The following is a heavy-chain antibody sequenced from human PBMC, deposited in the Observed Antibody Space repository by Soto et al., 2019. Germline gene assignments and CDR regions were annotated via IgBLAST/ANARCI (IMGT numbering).Heavy chain of an antibody. CDR3: ARGSSSYYDYGMGV. J-gene: IGHJ6*02. D-gene: IGHD6-6*01. CDR2: IYDSGST. CDR1: GDSISRGGYS. Sequence: SETVSLTCAVSGDSISRGGYSWTWIRQPPGKALEWIGNIYDSGSTSYNPSLKSRVTISVDTSKDQFSLRLTSVTAADTAVYFCARGSSSYYDYGMGVWGQGTTVTVSS. V-gene: IGHV4-30-2*01.